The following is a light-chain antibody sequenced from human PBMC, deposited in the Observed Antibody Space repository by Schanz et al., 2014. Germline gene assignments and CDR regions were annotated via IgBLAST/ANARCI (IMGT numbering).Light chain of an antibody. J-gene: IGKJ1*01. V-gene: IGKV1-12*01. CDR2: DAS. CDR3: QHSNGFPWT. CDR1: QDISNR. Sequence: DIQMTQSPSTLSASVGDRVTITCRASQDISNRLAWYQQKPGKAPKVLIYDASTLQSGVPSRFSGSGFGTDFTLTISSLQPEDFATYSCQHSNGFPWTFGQGTKVEIK.